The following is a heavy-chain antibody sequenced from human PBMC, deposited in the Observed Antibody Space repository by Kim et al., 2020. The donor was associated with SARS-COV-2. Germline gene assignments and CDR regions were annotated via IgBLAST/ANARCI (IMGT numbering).Heavy chain of an antibody. J-gene: IGHJ6*03. Sequence: SETLSLTCTVSGGSISSSSYYWGWIRQPPGKGLEWIGSIYYSGSTYYNPSLKSRVTISVDTSKNQFSLKLSSVTAADTAVYYCARQNSGNYYYYYYMDV. CDR1: GGSISSSSYY. CDR3: ARQNSGNYYYYYYMDV. V-gene: IGHV4-39*01. CDR2: IYYSGST. D-gene: IGHD2-15*01.